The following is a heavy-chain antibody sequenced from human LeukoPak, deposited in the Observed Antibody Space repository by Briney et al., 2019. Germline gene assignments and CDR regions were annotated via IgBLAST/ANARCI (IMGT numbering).Heavy chain of an antibody. CDR2: ISYDGRDQ. J-gene: IGHJ4*02. Sequence: GRSLRLSCAASGFTPSYYAMHWVRQAPGRGLEWVAVISYDGRDQKYADSVSGRFIISRDDSNKTLYLQLNSLRPDDTAIYYCARESGYSYNRGYLDSWGQGTLVTVSS. D-gene: IGHD5-18*01. V-gene: IGHV3-30*03. CDR3: ARESGYSYNRGYLDS. CDR1: GFTPSYYA.